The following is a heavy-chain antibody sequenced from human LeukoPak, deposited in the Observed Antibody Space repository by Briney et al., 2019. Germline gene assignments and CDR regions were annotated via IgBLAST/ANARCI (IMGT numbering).Heavy chain of an antibody. CDR2: IWYDGSNK. J-gene: IGHJ3*02. CDR3: AKDYSSGWPRGSAFDI. CDR1: GFTFSSYG. Sequence: GGSLRLSCAASGFTFSSYGMRWVCQAPGKGVEWVAVIWYDGSNKYYADSVKCRFTISRDNAKNSLYMQMNSLRAEDTALYYCAKDYSSGWPRGSAFDIWGQETMVTVSS. V-gene: IGHV3-33*03. D-gene: IGHD6-19*01.